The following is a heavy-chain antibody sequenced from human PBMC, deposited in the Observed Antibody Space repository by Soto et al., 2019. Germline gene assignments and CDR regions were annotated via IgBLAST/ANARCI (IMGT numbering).Heavy chain of an antibody. Sequence: QVQLVASGGGVVQPGRSLRLSCAASGFTFNNYALHWVRQSPGKGLEWVALISYDGNEKKYADSVKGRFTISRDNSKNTLFLELSGLRSEDTAVYYCARHTAEGIFTHRGALGYWGQGTLITVSS. D-gene: IGHD3-10*01. V-gene: IGHV3-30-3*01. CDR2: ISYDGNEK. CDR1: GFTFNNYA. J-gene: IGHJ4*02. CDR3: ARHTAEGIFTHRGALGY.